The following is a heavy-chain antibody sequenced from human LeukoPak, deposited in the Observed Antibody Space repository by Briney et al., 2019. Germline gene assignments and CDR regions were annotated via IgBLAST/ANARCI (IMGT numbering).Heavy chain of an antibody. J-gene: IGHJ3*02. CDR2: IYYSGSS. V-gene: IGHV4-39*07. CDR1: GGSISSSSYY. CDR3: ARFLAAPPGAFDI. Sequence: SETLSLTCTVSGGSISSSSYYWGWIRQPPGKGLEWIGSIYYSGSSYYNPSLKSRVTISVDKSKNQFSLKLSSVTAADTAVYYCARFLAAPPGAFDIWGQGTMVTVSS. D-gene: IGHD6-13*01.